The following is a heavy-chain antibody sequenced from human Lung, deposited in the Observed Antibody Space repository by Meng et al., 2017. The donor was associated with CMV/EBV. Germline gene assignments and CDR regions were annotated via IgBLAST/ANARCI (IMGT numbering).Heavy chain of an antibody. CDR1: GFAFPVYW. J-gene: IGHJ5*02. V-gene: IGHV3-7*01. CDR2: TDLHGSGK. CDR3: ARDIRP. Sequence: GEXLKISCAASGFAFPVYWMSWVRQAPGKGLEWVASTDLHGSGKYYVDSVKGRFTISRDNAKNALYLQMNSLRVEDTAVYYCARDIRPGGQGPLVTVSS.